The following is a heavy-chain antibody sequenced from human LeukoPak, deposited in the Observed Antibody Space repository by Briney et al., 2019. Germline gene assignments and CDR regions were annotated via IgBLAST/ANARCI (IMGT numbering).Heavy chain of an antibody. CDR3: ARGLRSLGYCTNGVCLYYFDY. D-gene: IGHD2-8*01. V-gene: IGHV1-2*02. J-gene: IGHJ4*02. CDR2: INPNSGGT. Sequence: ASVKVSCKASGYTFTGYYMHWVRQAPGQGLEWMGWINPNSGGTNYAQKFQGRVTMTRDTSISTAYMELSRLRSDDTAVYYCARGLRSLGYCTNGVCLYYFDYWGQGTLVTVSS. CDR1: GYTFTGYY.